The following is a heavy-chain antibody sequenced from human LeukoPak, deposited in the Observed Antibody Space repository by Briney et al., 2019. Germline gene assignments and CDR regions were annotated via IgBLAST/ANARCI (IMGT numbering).Heavy chain of an antibody. Sequence: GGSLRLSCAASGFTFSSYAMSWVRQAPGKGLEWVSAISGSGVSTYYADSVKGRFTISRDNSKNTLYLQMNSLRAEGTAVYYCAKDCSSTSCPTSDYWGQGTLVTVSS. CDR1: GFTFSSYA. D-gene: IGHD2-2*01. V-gene: IGHV3-23*01. CDR2: ISGSGVST. J-gene: IGHJ4*02. CDR3: AKDCSSTSCPTSDY.